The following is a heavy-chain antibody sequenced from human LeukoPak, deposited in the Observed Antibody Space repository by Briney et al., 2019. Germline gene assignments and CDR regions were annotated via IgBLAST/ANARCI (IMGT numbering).Heavy chain of an antibody. J-gene: IGHJ4*02. Sequence: GGSLRLSCAASGFTFSKYWMLWVRQAPGKGLESVSRINTDGTVTTYADSVKGRFTVSRDNADNTMFLQMNSVRDEDTAVYYCAMKHWLAPPPDSWGQGTPVTVSS. CDR2: INTDGTVT. D-gene: IGHD6-19*01. V-gene: IGHV3-74*01. CDR1: GFTFSKYW. CDR3: AMKHWLAPPPDS.